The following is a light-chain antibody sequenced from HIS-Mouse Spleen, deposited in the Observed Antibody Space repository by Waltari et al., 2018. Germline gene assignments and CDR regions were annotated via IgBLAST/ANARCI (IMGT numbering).Light chain of an antibody. V-gene: IGLV3-25*03. CDR1: ALPKQY. J-gene: IGLJ2*01. CDR2: KDS. CDR3: QSADSSGTYSVV. Sequence: SYELTQPPSVSVSPGQTARLTCSGDALPKQYAYWYQQKPGQAPVLVIYKDSERPSGIPERFSGSSSGTTVTLTISGVQAEDEADYYCQSADSSGTYSVVFGGGTKPTVL.